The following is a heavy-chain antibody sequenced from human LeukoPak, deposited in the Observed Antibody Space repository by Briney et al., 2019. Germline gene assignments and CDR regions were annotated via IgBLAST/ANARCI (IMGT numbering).Heavy chain of an antibody. V-gene: IGHV4-34*01. Sequence: PSETLSLTCAVYGGSFSGYYWSWIRQPPGKGLERIGEINHSGSTNYNPSLKSRVTISVGTSKNQFSLKLSSVTAADTAVYYCARAYYYGSGSYDYWGQGTLVTVSS. J-gene: IGHJ4*02. CDR1: GGSFSGYY. CDR3: ARAYYYGSGSYDY. CDR2: INHSGST. D-gene: IGHD3-10*01.